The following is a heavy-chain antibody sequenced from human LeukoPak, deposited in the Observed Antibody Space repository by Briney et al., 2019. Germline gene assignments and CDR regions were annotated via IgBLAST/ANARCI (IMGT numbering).Heavy chain of an antibody. CDR1: GFTFSSYS. D-gene: IGHD2-15*01. V-gene: IGHV3-21*01. CDR3: ARGRTVRSGAFGI. Sequence: GGSLRLSCAASGFTFSSYSMNWVRQAPGKGLEWVSSISSSSSYIYYADSVKGRFTISRDNAKNSLYLQMNSLRAEDTAVYYCARGRTVRSGAFGIWGQGTMVTVSS. CDR2: ISSSSSYI. J-gene: IGHJ3*02.